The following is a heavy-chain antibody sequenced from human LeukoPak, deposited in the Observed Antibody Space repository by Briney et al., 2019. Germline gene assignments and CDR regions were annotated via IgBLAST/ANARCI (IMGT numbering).Heavy chain of an antibody. CDR1: GGSISSYY. D-gene: IGHD3-3*01. J-gene: IGHJ5*02. V-gene: IGHV4-59*01. Sequence: PSETLSLTCTVSGGSISSYYWSWIRQPPGKGLEWIGYIYYSGSTNYNPSLKSRVTISVDTSKNQFSLKLSSVTAADTAVYYCARGGDFWSGYSYGKWFDPWGQGTLVTVSS. CDR3: ARGGDFWSGYSYGKWFDP. CDR2: IYYSGST.